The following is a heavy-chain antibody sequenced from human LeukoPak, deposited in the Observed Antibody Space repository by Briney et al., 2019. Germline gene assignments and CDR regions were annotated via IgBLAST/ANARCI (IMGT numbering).Heavy chain of an antibody. J-gene: IGHJ6*03. CDR3: ARDPYSGDYGPYYYYMDV. V-gene: IGHV3-21*01. CDR2: VTSSSTYT. CDR1: GFTFNIYN. D-gene: IGHD1-26*01. Sequence: PGGSLRLSCAASGFTFNIYNMNWVRKSPGKALEWVSSVTSSSTYTYYADSVKGRYTISRDNAKNSLYLQMNGLRAEDTAVYYCARDPYSGDYGPYYYYMDVWGKGTTVTISS.